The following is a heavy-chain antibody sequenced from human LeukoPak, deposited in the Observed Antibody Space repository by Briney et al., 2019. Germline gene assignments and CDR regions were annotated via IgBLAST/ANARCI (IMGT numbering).Heavy chain of an antibody. Sequence: SETLSLTCAVYGGSFSGYYWSWIRQPPGKGLEWIGEINHSGSTNYNPSLKSRVTISVDTSKNQFSLKLSSVTAAHTAVYYCARAPGYSSSWYPPFDYWGQGTLVTVSS. CDR3: ARAPGYSSSWYPPFDY. CDR2: INHSGST. J-gene: IGHJ4*02. V-gene: IGHV4-34*01. CDR1: GGSFSGYY. D-gene: IGHD6-13*01.